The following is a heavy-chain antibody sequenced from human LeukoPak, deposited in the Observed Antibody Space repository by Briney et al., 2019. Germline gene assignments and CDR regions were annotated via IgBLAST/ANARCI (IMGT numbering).Heavy chain of an antibody. Sequence: SETLSLTCTVSGGSISSYYWNWIRQPPGKGLEWIGYINYSGSTNYNPSLKSRVTISVDMSKNQFSLKVNSVTAADTAVYYCARMRSGYSTSRNEISDYWGQGTLVTVSS. J-gene: IGHJ4*02. V-gene: IGHV4-59*12. CDR1: GGSISSYY. D-gene: IGHD2-2*01. CDR3: ARMRSGYSTSRNEISDY. CDR2: INYSGST.